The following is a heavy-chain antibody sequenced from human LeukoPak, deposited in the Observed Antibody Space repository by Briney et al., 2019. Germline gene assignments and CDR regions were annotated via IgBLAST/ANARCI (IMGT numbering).Heavy chain of an antibody. CDR3: ARDLRYFDWLFSYFDY. CDR2: INSDGSST. V-gene: IGHV3-74*01. CDR1: GFTFSSYW. D-gene: IGHD3-9*01. J-gene: IGHJ4*02. Sequence: GGSLRLSCAASGFTFSSYWMHWVRQAPGKGLMWVSRINSDGSSTSYADSVKGRFTISRDNAKNTLYLQMNSLRAEDTAVYYCARDLRYFDWLFSYFDYWGQGTLVTVSS.